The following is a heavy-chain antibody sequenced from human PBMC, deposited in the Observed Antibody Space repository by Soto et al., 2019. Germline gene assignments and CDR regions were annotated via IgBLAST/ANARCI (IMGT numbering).Heavy chain of an antibody. CDR2: ISSSRRT. J-gene: IGHJ4*02. Sequence: QVYLQESGPRLVRPSQTLSLTCDVSGASISSDAYHWSWIRQHPGKGLEWIGFISSSRRTYYNPSLKSLITISAHTSRKQFSLRLTSVTAADTAVYYCARYRFSATWSKFDYWGQGTLVTVSS. D-gene: IGHD3-16*02. CDR3: ARYRFSATWSKFDY. V-gene: IGHV4-31*01. CDR1: GASISSDAYH.